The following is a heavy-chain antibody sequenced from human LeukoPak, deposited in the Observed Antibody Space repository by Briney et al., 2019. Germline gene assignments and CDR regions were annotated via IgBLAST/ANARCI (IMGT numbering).Heavy chain of an antibody. V-gene: IGHV1-2*02. CDR3: ARGARWELLIYFYYYMDV. CDR2: INPNSGGT. D-gene: IGHD1-26*01. CDR1: GYTFTGYY. J-gene: IGHJ6*03. Sequence: GASVKVSCKASGYTFTGYYLHWVRQAPGQGLEWMGWINPNSGGTNYAQKFQGRVTMTRDTSISTAYMELSRLRSDDTAVYYCARGARWELLIYFYYYMDVWGKGTTVTIFS.